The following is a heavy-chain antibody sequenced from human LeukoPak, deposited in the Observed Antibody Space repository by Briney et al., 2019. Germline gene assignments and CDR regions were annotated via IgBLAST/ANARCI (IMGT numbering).Heavy chain of an antibody. D-gene: IGHD3-22*01. V-gene: IGHV3-23*01. CDR1: GFTFSAHW. CDR3: ARDSYYDSSGLVDY. CDR2: ISGSGGST. J-gene: IGHJ4*02. Sequence: GGSLRLSCAASGFTFSAHWMSWVRQAPGKGLEWVSAISGSGGSTYYADSVEGRFTISRDNSKNTLYLQMKSLSAEDTAVYYCARDSYYDSSGLVDYWGQGTLVTVSS.